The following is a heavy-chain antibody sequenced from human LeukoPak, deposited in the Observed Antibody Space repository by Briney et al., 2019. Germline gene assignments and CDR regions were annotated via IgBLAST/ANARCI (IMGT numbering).Heavy chain of an antibody. D-gene: IGHD3-10*01. CDR1: GGSISSSSYY. J-gene: IGHJ4*02. V-gene: IGHV4-39*07. CDR3: ARVYGSIDY. CDR2: IYYSGST. Sequence: PSETLSLTCTVSGGSISSSSYYWGWIRQPPGKGLEWIGSIYYSGSTYYNPSLKSRVTISVDTSKNQFSLKLSSVTAADTAVYYCARVYGSIDYWGQGTLVTVSS.